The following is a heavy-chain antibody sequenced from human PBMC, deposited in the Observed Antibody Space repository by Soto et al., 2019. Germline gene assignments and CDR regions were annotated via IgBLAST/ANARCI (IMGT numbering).Heavy chain of an antibody. CDR1: GYTFTSYA. CDR3: ARSRSKLPNYYYYMDV. Sequence: ASVKVSCKASGYTFTSYAMHWVRQAPGQRLEWMGWINAGNSNTKYSQKFQGRVTITRDTSASTAYMELSSLRSEDTAVYYCARSRSKLPNYYYYMDVWGKGTTVTVSS. CDR2: INAGNSNT. D-gene: IGHD2-2*01. V-gene: IGHV1-3*01. J-gene: IGHJ6*03.